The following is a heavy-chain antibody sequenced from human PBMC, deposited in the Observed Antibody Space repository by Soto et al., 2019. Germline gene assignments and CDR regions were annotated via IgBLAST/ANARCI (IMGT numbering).Heavy chain of an antibody. V-gene: IGHV4-30-4*01. J-gene: IGHJ5*02. CDR3: ARYYSSSSKWFDP. D-gene: IGHD6-6*01. CDR1: RGSISSVDYY. Sequence: TLSLNCTVSRGSISSVDYYWSWIRQPPGKGLEWIGYIYYSGSTYYSPSLKSRVTISVDTSKNQFSLKLSSVTAADTAVYYCARYYSSSSKWFDPCGQGTLVTVSS. CDR2: IYYSGST.